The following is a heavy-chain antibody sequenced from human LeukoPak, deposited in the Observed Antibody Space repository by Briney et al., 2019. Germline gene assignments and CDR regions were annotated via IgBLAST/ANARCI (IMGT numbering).Heavy chain of an antibody. Sequence: GESLRLSCAASGFAFSSHWMNWVRQAPGKGLEWVANINREGRDKNYVDSVKGRFTISRDNAKNSLYLQVNSLRVEDTAVYYCARDGVPGGRDVWGQGTTVTVS. CDR3: ARDGVPGGRDV. J-gene: IGHJ6*02. V-gene: IGHV3-7*01. D-gene: IGHD3-16*01. CDR2: INREGRDK. CDR1: GFAFSSHW.